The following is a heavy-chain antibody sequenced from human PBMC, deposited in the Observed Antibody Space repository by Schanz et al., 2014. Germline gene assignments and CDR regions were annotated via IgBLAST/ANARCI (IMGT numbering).Heavy chain of an antibody. CDR2: IATSSSTR. J-gene: IGHJ5*02. V-gene: IGHV3-48*04. Sequence: EGQLAESGGGLVQPGGSPRLSCAASGFTFSSYAMSWVRQAPGKGLEWVSYIATSSSTRHYADSVKGRFTISRDNAKNTLYLQMNSLSADDTAVFYCARDLEGYDGGGGGFDPWGQGTLVTVSS. CDR3: ARDLEGYDGGGGGFDP. CDR1: GFTFSSYA. D-gene: IGHD2-21*01.